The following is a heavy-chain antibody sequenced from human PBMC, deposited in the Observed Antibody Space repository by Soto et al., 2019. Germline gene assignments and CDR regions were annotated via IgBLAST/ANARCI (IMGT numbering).Heavy chain of an antibody. Sequence: QVQLQESGPGLVKPSETLSLSCTVSGGSISSYYWSWIRQPPGKGLEWIGYIYYSGSTNYNPSLKSRVTISVDTSKNQFSLKLSSVTAADTAVYYCARVGCSGGSCYSHWGQGTLVTVSS. CDR3: ARVGCSGGSCYSH. CDR2: IYYSGST. V-gene: IGHV4-59*01. J-gene: IGHJ4*02. D-gene: IGHD2-15*01. CDR1: GGSISSYY.